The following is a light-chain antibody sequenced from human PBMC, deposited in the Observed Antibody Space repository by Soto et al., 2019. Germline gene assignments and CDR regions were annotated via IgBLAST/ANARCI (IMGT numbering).Light chain of an antibody. J-gene: IGKJ4*01. CDR2: AAS. Sequence: IQMTQSPSSLSASVGDRVTITCRASQGIGNDLGWYQQKSGKAPKLLIYAASNLQGGVPSRFSGSGSGTDFTLTISGLQPEDVATYYCLQDHSYPLTFGGGTKV. CDR1: QGIGND. CDR3: LQDHSYPLT. V-gene: IGKV1-6*01.